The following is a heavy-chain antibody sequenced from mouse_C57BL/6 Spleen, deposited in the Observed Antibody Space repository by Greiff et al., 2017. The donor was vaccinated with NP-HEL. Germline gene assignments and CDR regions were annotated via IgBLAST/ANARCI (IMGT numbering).Heavy chain of an antibody. CDR1: GYSFTGYY. CDR2: IYPYNGVS. D-gene: IGHD2-5*01. V-gene: IGHV1-31*01. J-gene: IGHJ4*01. CDR3: ARSYSNYEDYAMDD. Sequence: EVKLQESGPELVKPGASVKISCKASGYSFTGYYMHWVKQSHGNILDWIGYIYPYNGVSSYNQKFTGKATLTVDKSSSTAYMELRSLTSEDSAVYYCARSYSNYEDYAMDDWGQGTSVTVSS.